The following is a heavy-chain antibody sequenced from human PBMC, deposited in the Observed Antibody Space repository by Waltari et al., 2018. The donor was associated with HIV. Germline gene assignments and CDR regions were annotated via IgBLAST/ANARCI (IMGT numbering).Heavy chain of an antibody. Sequence: EVQVVESGGGLVQPGGSLRLSCAASGFTFSTYEMNWVRQAPGKGLEWVSYMSSSGSTIYCADAVKGRFTISRDNAKDSLYLQMNSLWAEDTAVYFCARDGSSYYVLDYWGRGTLVTVSS. CDR2: MSSSGSTI. CDR3: ARDGSSYYVLDY. CDR1: GFTFSTYE. D-gene: IGHD1-26*01. J-gene: IGHJ4*02. V-gene: IGHV3-48*03.